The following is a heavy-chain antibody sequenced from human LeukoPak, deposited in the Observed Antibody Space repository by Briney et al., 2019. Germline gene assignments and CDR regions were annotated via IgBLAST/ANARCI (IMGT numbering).Heavy chain of an antibody. CDR3: ARHCYYYDSSGYFKKRGQLQNYYYYYYMDV. V-gene: IGHV4-34*01. Sequence: SETLSLTCAVYGGSFSGYYWSWIRQPPGKGLEWIGEINHSGSTNYNPSLKSRVTISVDTSKNQVSLKLGSVTAADTAVYYCARHCYYYDSSGYFKKRGQLQNYYYYYYMDVWGKGSTVTISS. CDR2: INHSGST. CDR1: GGSFSGYY. J-gene: IGHJ6*03. D-gene: IGHD3-22*01.